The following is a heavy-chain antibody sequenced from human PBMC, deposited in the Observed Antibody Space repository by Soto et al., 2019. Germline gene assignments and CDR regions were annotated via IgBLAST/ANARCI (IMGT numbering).Heavy chain of an antibody. CDR2: MNQDGSHV. CDR3: ASDFSYQRFDH. Sequence: GGSLRLSCVASGFSISSSWICWIRQTPGKGLEWVTNMNQDGSHVAYADAVKGRFTVSRDNAKNAVYLQMNSLTVEDTAVYFCASDFSYQRFDHWGQGALVTVSS. J-gene: IGHJ4*02. CDR1: GFSISSSW. V-gene: IGHV3-7*01. D-gene: IGHD3-16*02.